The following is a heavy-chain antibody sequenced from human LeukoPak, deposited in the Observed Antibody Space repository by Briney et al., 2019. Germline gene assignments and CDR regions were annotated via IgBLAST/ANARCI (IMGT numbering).Heavy chain of an antibody. CDR1: GGSISSYY. V-gene: IGHV4-59*01. CDR2: IFYSGGT. Sequence: SETLSLTCTVSGGSISSYYWSWIRQPPGKGLEWIGYIFYSGGTNYDPSLKSRVTISVDTSKNQFSLKLSSVTAADTAVYYCARYSGSYLGAFDIWGQGTMVTVSS. CDR3: ARYSGSYLGAFDI. D-gene: IGHD1-26*01. J-gene: IGHJ3*02.